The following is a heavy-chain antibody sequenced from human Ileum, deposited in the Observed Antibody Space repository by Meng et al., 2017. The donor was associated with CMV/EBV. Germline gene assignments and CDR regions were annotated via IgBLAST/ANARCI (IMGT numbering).Heavy chain of an antibody. CDR3: AKDRKANIVVVPAPITFDY. Sequence: GESLKISCAASGFRFDNYWMTWVRQAPEKGLEWVANIKEDGSEKNYVDSVKGRFTISRDNSNNLVHLQMNSLRAEDTAVYYCAKDRKANIVVVPAPITFDYWGQGTLVTVSS. CDR1: GFRFDNYW. CDR2: IKEDGSEK. D-gene: IGHD2-2*02. V-gene: IGHV3-7*03. J-gene: IGHJ4*02.